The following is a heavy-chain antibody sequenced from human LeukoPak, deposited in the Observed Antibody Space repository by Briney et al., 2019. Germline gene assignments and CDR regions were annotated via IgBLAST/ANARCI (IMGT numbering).Heavy chain of an antibody. Sequence: GRSLRLSCAASGLTFSSYGMHWVRQAPGKGLEWVALIWNDGSNKNYRESVKGRFSISRDNSKNTLYLEMKSLRAEDSGVYFCARVTGYGHFDYWGQGTLVTVSS. CDR1: GLTFSSYG. CDR3: ARVTGYGHFDY. V-gene: IGHV3-33*01. CDR2: IWNDGSNK. J-gene: IGHJ4*02. D-gene: IGHD5-12*01.